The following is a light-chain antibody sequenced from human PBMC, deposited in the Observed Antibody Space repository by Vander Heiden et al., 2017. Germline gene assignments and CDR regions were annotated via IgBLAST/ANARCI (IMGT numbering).Light chain of an antibody. CDR1: ELPRKY. J-gene: IGLJ2*01. V-gene: IGLV3-10*01. Sequence: SYELTQPPSVSVSQGQTARITCSGDELPRKYAYWYQQKSGQATVLVIYEDTKRPSGIPERFSGSSSGTMATLTISGAQVEDEAADYCYSTDSSTNHNWVFGGGTKLTVL. CDR3: YSTDSSTNHNWV. CDR2: EDT.